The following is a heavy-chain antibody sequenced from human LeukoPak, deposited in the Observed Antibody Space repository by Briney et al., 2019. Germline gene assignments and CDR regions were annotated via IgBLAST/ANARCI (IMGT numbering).Heavy chain of an antibody. V-gene: IGHV3-21*01. CDR2: ISSSSSYI. Sequence: GGSLRLSCAASGFTFSSYSMNWVRQAPGKGLEWVSSISSSSSYIYYADSVKGRFTISRGNAKNSLYLQMNSLRAEDTAVYYCASNAEYYDFWSGYPYYYYYYMDVWGKGTTVTVSS. D-gene: IGHD3-3*01. J-gene: IGHJ6*03. CDR3: ASNAEYYDFWSGYPYYYYYYMDV. CDR1: GFTFSSYS.